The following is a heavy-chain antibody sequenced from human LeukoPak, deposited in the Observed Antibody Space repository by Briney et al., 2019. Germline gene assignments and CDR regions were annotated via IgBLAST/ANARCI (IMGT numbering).Heavy chain of an antibody. D-gene: IGHD4-23*01. J-gene: IGHJ4*02. CDR3: ARVYGGESGFPHFDF. Sequence: GGSLRLSCAASGFSISGHWMIWVRQSPGKGLEWVANIKQDESEKNYVDSVKGRFTVSRDNAKNSLFLQMSSLGAEDTAVYYCARVYGGESGFPHFDFWGQGTLVTVSS. V-gene: IGHV3-7*01. CDR2: IKQDESEK. CDR1: GFSISGHW.